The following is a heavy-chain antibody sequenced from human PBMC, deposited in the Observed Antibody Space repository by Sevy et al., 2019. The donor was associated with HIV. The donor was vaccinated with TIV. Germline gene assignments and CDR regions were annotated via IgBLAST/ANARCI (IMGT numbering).Heavy chain of an antibody. V-gene: IGHV3-48*01. CDR1: GFPFSSYG. CDR2: ISDISSAI. CDR3: ARGLAALPGYYYGMDV. J-gene: IGHJ6*02. D-gene: IGHD6-6*01. Sequence: GGSLRLSCAASGFPFSSYGMNWVRQAPGKGLEWVSYISDISSAINYADSVKGRFTISRDNAKKSLYLQMNSLRAEDTAVYYCARGLAALPGYYYGMDVWGQGTTVTVSS.